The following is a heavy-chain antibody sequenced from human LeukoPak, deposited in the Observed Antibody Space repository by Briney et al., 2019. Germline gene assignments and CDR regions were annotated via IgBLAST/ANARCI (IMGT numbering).Heavy chain of an antibody. CDR3: ARASYYYDTTGLGAVDI. V-gene: IGHV3-9*01. CDR1: GFTFNDHA. CDR2: INWNSDRI. D-gene: IGHD3-22*01. J-gene: IGHJ3*02. Sequence: HSGRSLRLSCAASGFTFNDHAMYWVRQPPGKGLEWVSGINWNSDRIGYADSVKGRFTISRDDAKNSLFLQMNSLRAEDTALYYCARASYYYDTTGLGAVDIWGQGTRVTVSS.